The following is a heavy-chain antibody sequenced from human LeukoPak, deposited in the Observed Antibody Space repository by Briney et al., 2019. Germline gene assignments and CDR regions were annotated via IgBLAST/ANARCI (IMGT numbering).Heavy chain of an antibody. CDR1: GFTFSSYS. CDR3: ARDLVSTMVRGVLFDY. V-gene: IGHV3-21*01. J-gene: IGHJ4*02. CDR2: ISSSSSYI. Sequence: GGSLRLSCAASGFTFSSYSMNWVRQAPGKGLEWVSSISSSSSYIYYADSVEGRFTISRDNAKNSLYLQMNSLRAEDTAVYYCARDLVSTMVRGVLFDYWGQGTLVTVSS. D-gene: IGHD3-10*01.